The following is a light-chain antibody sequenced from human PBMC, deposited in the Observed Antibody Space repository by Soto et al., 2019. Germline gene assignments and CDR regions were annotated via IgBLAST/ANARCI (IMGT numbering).Light chain of an antibody. CDR1: SSDVGGYNY. J-gene: IGLJ2*01. CDR2: DVS. Sequence: QSALTQPASVSGSPGQSITISCTGTSSDVGGYNYVYWYQQHPGKAPKFMIYDVSNRPSGVSDRFSGSKSGNTASLTISGLQAEDEAEYYCSSSTTGSTPVVFGGGTKLTVL. CDR3: SSSTTGSTPVV. V-gene: IGLV2-14*01.